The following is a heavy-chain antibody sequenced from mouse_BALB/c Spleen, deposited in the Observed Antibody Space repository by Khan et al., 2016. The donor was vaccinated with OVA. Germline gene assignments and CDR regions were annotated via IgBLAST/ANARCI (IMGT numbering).Heavy chain of an antibody. CDR2: IWGAGNT. V-gene: IGHV2-3*01. CDR1: GFSLTSYG. D-gene: IGHD2-1*01. J-gene: IGHJ4*01. CDR3: VKQNYGTLYAMDY. Sequence: QVQLKESGPGLVAPSQSLSIPCTVSGFSLTSYGVNWVRQPPGKGLEWLGVIWGAGNTHYHSALLSRLSISKDNSKSQVFLKLNSLQTDDTATYDCVKQNYGTLYAMDYWGQGTAVTVSS.